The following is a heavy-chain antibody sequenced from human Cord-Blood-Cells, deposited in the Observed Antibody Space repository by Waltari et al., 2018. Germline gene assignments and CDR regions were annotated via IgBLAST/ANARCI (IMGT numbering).Heavy chain of an antibody. CDR2: SIPSFGTA. CDR1: GGTFSSYA. Sequence: QVQLVQSGAEVKKPGSSVKVSCKASGGTFSSYAISWVRQAPGKGLEWMGGSIPSFGTANYAQKFQGRVTITADESTSTAYMELSSLRSEDTAVYYCARRGNQLWSPDAFDIWGQGTMVTVSS. CDR3: ARRGNQLWSPDAFDI. V-gene: IGHV1-69*01. D-gene: IGHD5-18*01. J-gene: IGHJ3*02.